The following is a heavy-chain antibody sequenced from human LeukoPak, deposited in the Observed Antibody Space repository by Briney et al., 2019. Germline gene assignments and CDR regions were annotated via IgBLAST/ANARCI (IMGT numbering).Heavy chain of an antibody. Sequence: SETLSLTCTVSGGSISSSSYYWGWIRQPPGKGLEWIGSIYYSGSTYYNPSLKSRVTISVDTSKNQFSLKLSSVTAADTAVYYCARGRSPGLRYFDLGHWGQGTLVTVSS. J-gene: IGHJ4*02. CDR2: IYYSGST. D-gene: IGHD3-9*01. CDR3: ARGRSPGLRYFDLGH. CDR1: GGSISSSSYY. V-gene: IGHV4-39*07.